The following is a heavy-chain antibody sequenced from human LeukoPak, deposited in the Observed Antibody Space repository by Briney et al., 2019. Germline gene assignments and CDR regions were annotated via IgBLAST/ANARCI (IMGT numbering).Heavy chain of an antibody. CDR2: TGGSSSSI. CDR1: GFTFSTYS. V-gene: IGHV3-21*01. CDR3: ARELEEAFDI. D-gene: IGHD3-3*01. Sequence: GGSLRPSCAASGFTFSTYSMNWVRQAPGKGLEWVSSTGGSSSSIYYADSVKGRFTISRDNAKNSLYLQMNSLRAEDSAVYYCARELEEAFDIWGQGTMVTVSS. J-gene: IGHJ3*02.